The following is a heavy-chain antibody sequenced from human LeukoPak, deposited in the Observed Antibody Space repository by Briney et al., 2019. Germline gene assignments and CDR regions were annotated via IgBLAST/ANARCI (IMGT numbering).Heavy chain of an antibody. V-gene: IGHV3-21*01. D-gene: IGHD2-15*01. Sequence: PGGSLRLSCAASGFTFNNYTMNWVRQAPGKGLERVSSISRNGIYIKYVDSVKGRFNLSSDNAKVSLYLQMNSLRAEDTAVYYCARDGLPATVANWFDPWGQGTLVTVSS. J-gene: IGHJ5*02. CDR3: ARDGLPATVANWFDP. CDR2: ISRNGIYI. CDR1: GFTFNNYT.